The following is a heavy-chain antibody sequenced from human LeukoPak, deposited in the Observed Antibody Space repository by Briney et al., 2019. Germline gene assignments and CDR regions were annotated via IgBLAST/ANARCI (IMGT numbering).Heavy chain of an antibody. V-gene: IGHV4-4*07. Sequence: SETLSLTCTVSGDSISIYYWSWIRQPAGKGLEWIGHIYTSGSTNYNPSLKSRVTMSVDTSKNQFSLKLSSVTAADTAVYYCARGPTTVTRAFDYWGQGTLVTVSS. D-gene: IGHD4-17*01. J-gene: IGHJ4*02. CDR2: IYTSGST. CDR3: ARGPTTVTRAFDY. CDR1: GDSISIYY.